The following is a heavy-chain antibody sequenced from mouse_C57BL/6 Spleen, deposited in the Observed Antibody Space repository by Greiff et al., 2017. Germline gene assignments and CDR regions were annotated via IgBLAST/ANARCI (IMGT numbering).Heavy chain of an antibody. CDR1: GFTFSSYA. CDR3: ARDREDYDYFDY. CDR2: ISDGGSYT. D-gene: IGHD2-4*01. Sequence: DVKLVESGGGLVKPGGSLKLSCAASGFTFSSYAMSWVRQTPEKRLEWVATISDGGSYTYYPDNVKGRFTISRDNAKNNLYLQMSHLKSEDTAMYYCARDREDYDYFDYWGQGTTLTVSS. J-gene: IGHJ2*01. V-gene: IGHV5-4*01.